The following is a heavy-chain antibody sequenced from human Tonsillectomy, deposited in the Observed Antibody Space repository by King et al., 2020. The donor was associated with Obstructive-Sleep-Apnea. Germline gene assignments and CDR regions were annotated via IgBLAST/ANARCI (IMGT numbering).Heavy chain of an antibody. Sequence: QLVQSGGGLVQPGGSLRLSCAASGFTFSSYWMSWVRQAPGKGLEWVANIKQDGSEKYYVDSVKGRFTISRDNAKNSLYLQMNRLRAEDTAVYYCARVVAAFDFDYWGQGTLVTVSS. CDR2: IKQDGSEK. CDR3: ARVVAAFDFDY. V-gene: IGHV3-7*03. CDR1: GFTFSSYW. D-gene: IGHD2-15*01. J-gene: IGHJ4*02.